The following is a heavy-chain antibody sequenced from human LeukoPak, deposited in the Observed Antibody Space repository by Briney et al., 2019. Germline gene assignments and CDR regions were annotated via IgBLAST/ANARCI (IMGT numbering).Heavy chain of an antibody. V-gene: IGHV6-1*01. D-gene: IGHD5-18*01. CDR1: GDSVSSNSAA. CDR2: TYHRSKWYN. J-gene: IGHJ3*01. Sequence: SQTLSLTCAISGDSVSSNSAAWNWIRQSPSRGLEWLGRTYHRSKWYNDYAVSVESRITINPDTSKNQFSLQLNSVTPDDTAVYYCARGGQGDGYSADEAFDLWGQGTMVTVS. CDR3: ARGGQGDGYSADEAFDL.